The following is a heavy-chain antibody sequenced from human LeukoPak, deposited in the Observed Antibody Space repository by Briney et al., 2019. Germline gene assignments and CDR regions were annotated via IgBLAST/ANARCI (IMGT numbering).Heavy chain of an antibody. CDR2: IYHSGST. D-gene: IGHD3-10*01. Sequence: PSQTLSLTCTVSGVSISSGGYYWSWIRQHPGKGLEWIGYIYHSGSTYYNPSLKSRVTLSVDTSKNQFSLKLSSVTAADTAVYYCARTMVRGVPDYWGQGTLVTVSS. J-gene: IGHJ4*02. CDR1: GVSISSGGYY. V-gene: IGHV4-31*03. CDR3: ARTMVRGVPDY.